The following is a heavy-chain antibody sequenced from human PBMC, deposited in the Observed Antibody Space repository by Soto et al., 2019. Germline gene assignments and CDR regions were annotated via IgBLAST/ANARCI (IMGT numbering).Heavy chain of an antibody. V-gene: IGHV3-11*01. Sequence: QEQLVESGGGLVKPGGSLRLSCTASGFNLNDYYVAWIRQIPGKSLDWISYISHSGDTYYYADSVKGRSTISRDNGKNSVSLEIHSLRVDDTALYFCARVAGGYYSAFDYWGQGTLLTVSS. CDR2: ISHSGDTY. D-gene: IGHD6-25*01. CDR3: ARVAGGYYSAFDY. J-gene: IGHJ4*02. CDR1: GFNLNDYY.